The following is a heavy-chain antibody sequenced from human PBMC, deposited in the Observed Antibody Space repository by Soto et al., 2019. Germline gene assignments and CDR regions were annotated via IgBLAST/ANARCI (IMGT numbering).Heavy chain of an antibody. J-gene: IGHJ4*02. V-gene: IGHV1-3*01. CDR2: INAVNGNT. D-gene: IGHD5-12*01. CDR1: GYTFTRFA. Sequence: QVLLVQSGAEVRKPGASVKFSCKASGYTFTRFAIHWVRQAPGQGLEWMGWINAVNGNTRYSQKFQGRATLTLDTSADIGYMEVSRLPSRDTATYYFAREGDPYNYAYGLDFWGQGTLLTVSS. CDR3: AREGDPYNYAYGLDF.